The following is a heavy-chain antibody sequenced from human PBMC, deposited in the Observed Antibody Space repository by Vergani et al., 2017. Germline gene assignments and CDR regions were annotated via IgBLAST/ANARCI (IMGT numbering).Heavy chain of an antibody. CDR3: ATAGAAYFRGASCYDFFEY. J-gene: IGHJ4*02. Sequence: QVQLVESGGGVVQPGGSLRLSCAASGFTFTNYGMHWVRQAPGKGLEWVAFTRYDGIVEYYGDSVRGRFTISRDNSKNTLYLQMNRLRPEDTAVYYCATAGAAYFRGASCYDFFEYWGQGTLFTVA. CDR2: TRYDGIVE. V-gene: IGHV3-30*02. CDR1: GFTFTNYG. D-gene: IGHD2-15*01.